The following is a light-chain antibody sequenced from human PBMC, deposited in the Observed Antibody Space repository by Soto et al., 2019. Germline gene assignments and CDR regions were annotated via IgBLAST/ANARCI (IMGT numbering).Light chain of an antibody. CDR3: QSYDSSTPWV. V-gene: IGLV6-57*04. CDR1: SGNIASSY. Sequence: NFMLTQPHSVSESPGKTVTISCTRSSGNIASSYVQWYQQRPGSAPTTVIYEDDQRPSGVHDRFSGSIDSSSNSASLIISGLKTEDEADYYCQSYDSSTPWVFGGGTQLTVL. CDR2: EDD. J-gene: IGLJ3*02.